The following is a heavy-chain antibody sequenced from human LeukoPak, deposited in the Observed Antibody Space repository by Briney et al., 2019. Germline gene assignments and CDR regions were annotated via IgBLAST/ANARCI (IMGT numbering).Heavy chain of an antibody. CDR1: GFNFNSYE. D-gene: IGHD2-15*01. CDR2: ISISGGAI. J-gene: IGHJ4*02. V-gene: IGHV3-48*03. CDR3: ARDLVIASSRAGEDH. Sequence: PGGSLRLSCVGSGFNFNSYEMSWVRQAPGKGLEWVSFISISGGAIYYADSVKGRFTVSRDNAKNSLFLQMNRLRAEDSGIYYCARDLVIASSRAGEDHWGQGTLVTVSS.